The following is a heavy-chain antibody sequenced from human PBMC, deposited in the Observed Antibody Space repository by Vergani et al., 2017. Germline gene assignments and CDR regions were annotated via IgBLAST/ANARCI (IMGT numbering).Heavy chain of an antibody. CDR1: GGSISSHY. CDR2: IYYSGST. CDR3: ARGIAAAGTAYFDY. J-gene: IGHJ4*02. Sequence: QVQLQESGPGLVKPSETLSLTFTVSGGSISSHYWSWIRQPPGKGLEWIGYIYYSGSTNYNPSLKSRVTISVDTSKNQFSLKLSSVTAADTAVYYCARGIAAAGTAYFDYWGQGTLVTVSS. D-gene: IGHD6-13*01. V-gene: IGHV4-59*11.